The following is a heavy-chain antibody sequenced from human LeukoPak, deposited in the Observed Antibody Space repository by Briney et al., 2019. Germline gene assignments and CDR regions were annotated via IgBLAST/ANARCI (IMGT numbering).Heavy chain of an antibody. D-gene: IGHD1-26*01. CDR2: ITRSSSAR. J-gene: IGHJ4*02. V-gene: IGHV3-48*01. CDR1: GFTFSSYS. Sequence: PGRSLRLSCAASGFTFSSYSMNWVRQAPGKGLEWVSYITRSSSARYYADSVKGRFTISRDNAKNSLYLQMNSLRAEDTAVYYCATQWELHPAFWGQGTLVTVSS. CDR3: ATQWELHPAF.